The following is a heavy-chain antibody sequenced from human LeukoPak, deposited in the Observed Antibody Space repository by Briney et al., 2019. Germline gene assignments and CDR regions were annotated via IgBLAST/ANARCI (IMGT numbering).Heavy chain of an antibody. J-gene: IGHJ4*02. CDR3: AREEYDSSGYYSLLY. Sequence: KPGGSLRLSCAASGFSFSDYYMSWIRQAPGKGLEWVSYISSRGSTIYYADSVKGRFTISRDNAKNSLYLQMNSLRAEDTAVYYCAREEYDSSGYYSLLYWGQGTLVTVSS. D-gene: IGHD3-22*01. CDR2: ISSRGSTI. V-gene: IGHV3-11*04. CDR1: GFSFSDYY.